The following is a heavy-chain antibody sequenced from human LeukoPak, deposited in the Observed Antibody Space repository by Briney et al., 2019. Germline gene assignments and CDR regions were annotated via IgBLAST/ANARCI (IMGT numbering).Heavy chain of an antibody. CDR3: ARTVISGGLGSYYINEGDY. Sequence: SGPTLVNPTQTLTLTCTFSGFSLSTSGMCVSWIRQPPGKALEWLARIDWDDDKYYSTSLKTRLTISKDTSKNQVVLTMTNMDPVDTATYYCARTVISGGLGSYYINEGDYWGQGTLVTVSS. D-gene: IGHD3-10*01. V-gene: IGHV2-70*11. CDR2: IDWDDDK. J-gene: IGHJ4*02. CDR1: GFSLSTSGMC.